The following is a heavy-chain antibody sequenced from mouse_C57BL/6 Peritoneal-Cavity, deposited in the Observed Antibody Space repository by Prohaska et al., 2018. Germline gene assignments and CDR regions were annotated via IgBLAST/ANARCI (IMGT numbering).Heavy chain of an antibody. CDR2: IYPSDSET. CDR3: ARDYDFDY. CDR1: GYTFTSYW. J-gene: IGHJ2*01. V-gene: IGHV1-61*01. Sequence: RPGSSVKLSCKASGYTFTSYWMDWVKQRPGQGHEWIGNIYPSDSETHYNHKFKDKATLTVDKSSSTAYMQLSSLTSEDSAVYYCARDYDFDYWGQGTTLTVSS. D-gene: IGHD1-1*01.